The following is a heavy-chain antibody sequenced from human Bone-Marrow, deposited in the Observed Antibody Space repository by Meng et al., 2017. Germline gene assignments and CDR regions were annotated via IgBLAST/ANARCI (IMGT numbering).Heavy chain of an antibody. J-gene: IGHJ4*01. CDR1: GFTFSSYE. V-gene: IGHV3-48*03. Sequence: GESLKISCAASGFTFSSYEMNWVRQAPGKGLEWVSYISSSGSTIYYADSVKGRFTISRDNAKNSLYLQMNSLRAEDTAVYYCAREYYYDSSGYYPLDYWGQGTLVTVSS. CDR2: ISSSGSTI. D-gene: IGHD3-22*01. CDR3: AREYYYDSSGYYPLDY.